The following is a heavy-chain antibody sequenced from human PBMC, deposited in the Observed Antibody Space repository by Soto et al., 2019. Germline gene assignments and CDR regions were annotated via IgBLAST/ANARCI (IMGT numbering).Heavy chain of an antibody. D-gene: IGHD3-22*01. V-gene: IGHV3-23*01. J-gene: IGHJ4*02. CDR2: ISSSGAST. Sequence: PGGSLRLSCAASGFTFSSHAMTWVRQAPGKGLEWVSGISSSGASTYYADSVKGRFTISRDNSKNTLYLQMNSLRAEDTAIYYCAKVKGVVVVYYFDYWGQGTLVTVSS. CDR1: GFTFSSHA. CDR3: AKVKGVVVVYYFDY.